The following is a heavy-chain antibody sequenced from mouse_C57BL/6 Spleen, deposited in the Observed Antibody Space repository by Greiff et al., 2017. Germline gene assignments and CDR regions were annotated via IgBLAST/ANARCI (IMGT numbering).Heavy chain of an antibody. D-gene: IGHD2-3*01. J-gene: IGHJ4*01. CDR1: GYTFTDYY. V-gene: IGHV1-19*01. Sequence: EVKLQQSGPVLVKPGASVKMSCKASGYTFTDYYMNWVKQSHGKSLEWIGVINPYNGGTSYNQKFKGKATLTVDKSSSTAYMELNSLTSEDSAVYYCARGEGDGYSSMDYWGQGTSVTVSS. CDR2: INPYNGGT. CDR3: ARGEGDGYSSMDY.